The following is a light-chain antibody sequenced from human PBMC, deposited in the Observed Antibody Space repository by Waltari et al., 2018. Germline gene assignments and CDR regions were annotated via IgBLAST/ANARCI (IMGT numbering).Light chain of an antibody. CDR2: GAS. CDR3: QQYNNWPPWYT. V-gene: IGKV3-15*01. CDR1: QSVSSN. Sequence: EIVMTQSPATLSVSRGERATLSCRASQSVSSNLAWYQQKPGQAPRLLIYGASTRATGIPARFSGSGSGTEFTLTISSLQSEDFAVYYCQQYNNWPPWYTFGQGTKLEIK. J-gene: IGKJ2*01.